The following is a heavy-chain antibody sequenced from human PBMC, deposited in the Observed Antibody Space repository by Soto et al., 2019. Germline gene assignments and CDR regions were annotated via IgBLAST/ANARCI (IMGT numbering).Heavy chain of an antibody. V-gene: IGHV1-2*02. CDR2: INPNSGGT. D-gene: IGHD3-22*01. CDR1: GYTFTGYY. CDR3: ARDLYDDSSGIGAFDI. Sequence: ASVKVSCKASGYTFTGYYMHWVRQAPGQGLEWMGWINPNSGGTNYEQKFQGRVTMTRDTSISTAYMELSRLRSDDTAVYYCARDLYDDSSGIGAFDIWGQGTMVTVSS. J-gene: IGHJ3*02.